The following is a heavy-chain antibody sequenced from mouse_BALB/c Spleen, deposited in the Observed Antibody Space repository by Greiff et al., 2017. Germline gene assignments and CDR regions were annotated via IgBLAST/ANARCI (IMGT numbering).Heavy chain of an antibody. CDR2: INPSTGYT. CDR3: ARSNYGNYGVAY. J-gene: IGHJ3*01. V-gene: IGHV1-7*01. CDR1: GYTFTSYW. D-gene: IGHD2-1*01. Sequence: VKLQQSGAELAKPGASVKMSCKASGYTFTSYWMHWVKQRPGQGLEWIGYINPSTGYTEYNQKFKDKATLTADKSASTAYMQLSSLTSEDSAVYYCARSNYGNYGVAYWGQGTRVTVSA.